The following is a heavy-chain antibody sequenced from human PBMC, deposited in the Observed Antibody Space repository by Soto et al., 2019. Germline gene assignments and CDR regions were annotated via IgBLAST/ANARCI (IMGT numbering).Heavy chain of an antibody. CDR2: VYYSGTT. D-gene: IGHD4-17*01. CDR3: ARTTAVPNTLRSRYFFDY. Sequence: SETLSLSCSGSGGYVRGKAYYWSWIRQSPGKRLEWIGYVYYSGTTNYNPSLKSRVTISVDLSKNRFSLRLSSVTTADTALYYCARTTAVPNTLRSRYFFDYWGQGTLVTVSS. V-gene: IGHV4-61*08. CDR1: GGYVRGKAYY. J-gene: IGHJ4*02.